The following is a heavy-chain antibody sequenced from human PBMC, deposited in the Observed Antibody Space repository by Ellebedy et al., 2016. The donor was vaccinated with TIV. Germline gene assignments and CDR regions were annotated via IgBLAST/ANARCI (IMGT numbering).Heavy chain of an antibody. CDR3: ARAPLSGVFYGMDV. CDR2: INPGGGGT. Sequence: AASVKVSCKASGYTFTNYYMNWVRQAPGQGLEWMGIINPGGGGTSYAQKFQGRVTMTRDTSTSTVYIELSSLRSEDTALYYCARAPLSGVFYGMDVWGQGTTVTVSS. V-gene: IGHV1-46*01. J-gene: IGHJ6*02. CDR1: GYTFTNYY. D-gene: IGHD3-16*02.